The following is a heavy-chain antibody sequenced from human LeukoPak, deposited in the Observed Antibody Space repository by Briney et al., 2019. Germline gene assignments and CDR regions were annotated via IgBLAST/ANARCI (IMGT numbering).Heavy chain of an antibody. Sequence: GGSLRLSCAASGFTFSSYSMNWVRQAPGKGLEWVSSISSGSSYIYYADSVKGRFTISRDNAKNSLYLQLNSPRAEDTAVFYCAREGGGYSYGPDYWGQGTLVTVSS. J-gene: IGHJ4*02. V-gene: IGHV3-21*01. CDR3: AREGGGYSYGPDY. CDR1: GFTFSSYS. D-gene: IGHD5-18*01. CDR2: ISSGSSYI.